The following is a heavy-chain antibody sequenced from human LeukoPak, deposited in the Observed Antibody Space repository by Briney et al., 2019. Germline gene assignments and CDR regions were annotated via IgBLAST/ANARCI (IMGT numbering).Heavy chain of an antibody. V-gene: IGHV3-23*01. J-gene: IGHJ4*02. CDR2: ISGSGGST. CDR1: GFTFSSYA. D-gene: IGHD2-2*01. CDR3: AKVPVRYCSSTSCSNFDY. Sequence: PGGSLRLSCAASGFTFSSYAMSWVRQAPGNRLEWVSAISGSGGSTYYADSVKGRFTISRDNSKNTLYLQMNSLRAEDTAVYYCAKVPVRYCSSTSCSNFDYWGQGTLVTVSS.